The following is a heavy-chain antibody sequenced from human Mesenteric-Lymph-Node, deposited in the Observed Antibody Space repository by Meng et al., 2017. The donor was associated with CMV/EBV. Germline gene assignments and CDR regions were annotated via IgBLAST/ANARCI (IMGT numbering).Heavy chain of an antibody. D-gene: IGHD3-3*01. Sequence: SETLSLTCAVYGGSFSGYFWSWIRQPPGKGLEWIGEINHSGSVNYKPSLKSRVTMSVDTSKNQFSLKLSSVTAAATAVYYCARDRRGGVQAFDIWGQGTMVTVSS. V-gene: IGHV4-34*01. CDR2: INHSGSV. CDR3: ARDRRGGVQAFDI. CDR1: GGSFSGYF. J-gene: IGHJ3*02.